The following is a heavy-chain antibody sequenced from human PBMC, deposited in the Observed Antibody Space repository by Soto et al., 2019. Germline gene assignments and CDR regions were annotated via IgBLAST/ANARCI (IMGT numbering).Heavy chain of an antibody. V-gene: IGHV3-9*01. CDR1: GFTFDDYA. J-gene: IGHJ4*02. CDR3: AKAGNYDILTGSAYFDY. D-gene: IGHD3-9*01. Sequence: GGSLRLSCAASGFTFDDYAMHWVRQAPGKGLEWVSGISWNSGSIGYADSVKGRFTISRDNAKNSLYLQMNSLRAEDTALYYCAKAGNYDILTGSAYFDYWGQGTLVTVSS. CDR2: ISWNSGSI.